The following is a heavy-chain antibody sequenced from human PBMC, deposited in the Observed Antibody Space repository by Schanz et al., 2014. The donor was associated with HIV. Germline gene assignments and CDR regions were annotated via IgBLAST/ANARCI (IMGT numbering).Heavy chain of an antibody. CDR3: AKDRNQYDSRYIGKGNYYYYYGMDV. J-gene: IGHJ6*02. CDR1: GFSFDTFG. D-gene: IGHD3-22*01. Sequence: VQLLESGGGLEQPGGSLRLSCAGSGFSFDTFGIHWVRQAPGKGLEWLAVISYDGRKKNFANSVKGRFTISRDNSKNTVYLQAKSLRPEDTAVYYCAKDRNQYDSRYIGKGNYYYYYGMDVWGQGTTVTVSS. V-gene: IGHV3-30*18. CDR2: ISYDGRKK.